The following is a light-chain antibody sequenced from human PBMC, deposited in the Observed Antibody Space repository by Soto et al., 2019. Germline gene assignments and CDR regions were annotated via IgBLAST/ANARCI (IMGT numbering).Light chain of an antibody. J-gene: IGKJ1*01. Sequence: DIQMTQSPSTPSASVGDRVTITGRASQSISSWLAWYQKKPGKAPKLLIYDASSLESGVPSRFSGSGSGTEFTLTISRLQTDDFATYYCQQYNSYPWTFGQGTKV. CDR1: QSISSW. V-gene: IGKV1-5*01. CDR3: QQYNSYPWT. CDR2: DAS.